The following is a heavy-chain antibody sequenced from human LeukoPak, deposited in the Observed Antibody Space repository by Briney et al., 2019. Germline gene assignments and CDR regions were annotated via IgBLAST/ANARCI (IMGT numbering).Heavy chain of an antibody. D-gene: IGHD5-18*01. CDR3: ARTTEGGYTYNYFYYYYMDV. V-gene: IGHV4-59*01. J-gene: IGHJ6*03. CDR1: GGSISIFY. CDR2: IYYRGST. Sequence: SQTLSLTCTVSGGSISIFYWRWIRHPPRRGRVWIGYIYYRGSTNFNTSLKSRTFISVDTSKNQFSLKLSSVTAADTAVYYCARTTEGGYTYNYFYYYYMDVWGKGTTVTISS.